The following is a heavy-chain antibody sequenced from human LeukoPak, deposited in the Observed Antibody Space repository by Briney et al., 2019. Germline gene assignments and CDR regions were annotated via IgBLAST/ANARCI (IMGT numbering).Heavy chain of an antibody. Sequence: ASVTVSCKASGYTFTGYYIHWARHAPAQGLGWMGWINPNSGGTNYAQKFQGRVTMTRETSISTAYMELSRLRSDDTAVYYCARGAVAGTYYYFDYWGQGTLVTVSS. CDR3: ARGAVAGTYYYFDY. V-gene: IGHV1-2*02. CDR1: GYTFTGYY. J-gene: IGHJ4*02. D-gene: IGHD6-19*01. CDR2: INPNSGGT.